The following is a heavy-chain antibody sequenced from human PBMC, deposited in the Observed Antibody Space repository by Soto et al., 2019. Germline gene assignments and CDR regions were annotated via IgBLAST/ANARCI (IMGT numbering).Heavy chain of an antibody. J-gene: IGHJ1*01. D-gene: IGHD2-21*02. V-gene: IGHV5-10-1*01. CDR3: ARLRLGYCGGDCVDAEYLQH. CDR1: GYSFTSYW. CDR2: IDPSDSYT. Sequence: GESLKISCKGSGYSFTSYWISWVRQMPGKGLEWMGRIDPSDSYTNYSPSFQGHVTISADKSISTAYLQWSSLKASDTAMYYCARLRLGYCGGDCVDAEYLQHWGRGTLVIVS.